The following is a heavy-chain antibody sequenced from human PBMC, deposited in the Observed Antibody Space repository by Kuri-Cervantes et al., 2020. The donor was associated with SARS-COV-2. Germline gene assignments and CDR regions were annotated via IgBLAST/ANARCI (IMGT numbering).Heavy chain of an antibody. D-gene: IGHD1-1*01. Sequence: ASVKVSCKASGYTFTSYGISWVRQAPGQGLEWMGWISAYNGNTNYAQKLQGRVTLTTDTSTSTAYMELRSPRSDDTAVYYCARLFHNGWFDPWGQGTLVTVSS. CDR1: GYTFTSYG. CDR3: ARLFHNGWFDP. V-gene: IGHV1-18*01. CDR2: ISAYNGNT. J-gene: IGHJ5*02.